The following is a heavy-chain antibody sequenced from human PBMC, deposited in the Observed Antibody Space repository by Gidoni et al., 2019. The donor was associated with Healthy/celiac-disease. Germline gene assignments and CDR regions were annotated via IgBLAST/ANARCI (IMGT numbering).Heavy chain of an antibody. J-gene: IGHJ6*02. CDR2: IGTAGDT. CDR3: ARGIIAVAGTYYYGMDV. V-gene: IGHV3-13*04. D-gene: IGHD6-19*01. Sequence: EVQLVESGGGLVQPGGSLRLSCAASGFPFSSYDMHWVRQATGKGLEWVSAIGTAGDTYDPGSVKGRFTISRENAKNSLYLQMNSLRAGDTAVYYCARGIIAVAGTYYYGMDVWGQGTTVTVSS. CDR1: GFPFSSYD.